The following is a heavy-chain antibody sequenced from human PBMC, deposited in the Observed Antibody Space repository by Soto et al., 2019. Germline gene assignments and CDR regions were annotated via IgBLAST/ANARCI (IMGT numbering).Heavy chain of an antibody. CDR1: GYTFTAYY. J-gene: IGHJ6*02. V-gene: IGHV1-2*02. Sequence: QVQLVQSGAEVKEPGDSVRVSCEASGYTFTAYYIHWVRQAPGQGLEWMGWINPKFGDTTYAQDFQGRVSMTRDMSISTVYMELSSLTSDDTARYYCARNMDYYYRRGSGNGHGFWGQGTTVTV. D-gene: IGHD3-10*02. CDR3: ARNMDYYYRRGSGNGHGF. CDR2: INPKFGDT.